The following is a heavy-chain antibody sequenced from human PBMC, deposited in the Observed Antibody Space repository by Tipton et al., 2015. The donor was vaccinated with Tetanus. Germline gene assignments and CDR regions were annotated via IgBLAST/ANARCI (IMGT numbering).Heavy chain of an antibody. CDR2: IYPGDSDT. J-gene: IGHJ4*02. V-gene: IGHV5-51*01. Sequence: LVVQSGGEVKKPGESLKISCKGSGYIFNNYWIGWVRQKPGKGLEWMGIIYPGDSDTRYSPSFQGQVTISVDKSINTAYLQWSSLKASDTSMFYCARAHCTDGVCNFDFWGQGALVTAAS. D-gene: IGHD2-8*01. CDR1: GYIFNNYW. CDR3: ARAHCTDGVCNFDF.